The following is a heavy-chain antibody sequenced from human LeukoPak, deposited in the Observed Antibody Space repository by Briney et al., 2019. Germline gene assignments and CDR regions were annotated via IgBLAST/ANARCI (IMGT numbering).Heavy chain of an antibody. V-gene: IGHV3-30*18. CDR1: GFTFSSYG. CDR3: AKDQGYDWGQPFDY. D-gene: IGHD5-12*01. J-gene: IGHJ4*02. Sequence: GGSLRLSCAASGFTFSSYGMHWVRQAPGKGLEWVAVISYDGSNKYYADSVKGRFTISRDNSKNTLYLQMNSLRAEDTAVYYCAKDQGYDWGQPFDYWGQGTLVTVSS. CDR2: ISYDGSNK.